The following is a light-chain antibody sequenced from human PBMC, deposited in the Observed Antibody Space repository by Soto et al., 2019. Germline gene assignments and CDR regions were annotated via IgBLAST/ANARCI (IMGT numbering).Light chain of an antibody. CDR2: AAS. Sequence: DTQMTQSPSSLSASVGDRVTIICRASQFMSTYLNWYQLKPGRAPKLLIYAASSVQSGVPSRFSGSGSGTDFTLTITNLQPEDSATYSRQQSYSVPLTFGGGTKVEI. J-gene: IGKJ4*01. CDR1: QFMSTY. V-gene: IGKV1-39*01. CDR3: QQSYSVPLT.